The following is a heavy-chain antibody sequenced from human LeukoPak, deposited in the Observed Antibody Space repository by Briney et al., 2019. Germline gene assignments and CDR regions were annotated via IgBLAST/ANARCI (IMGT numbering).Heavy chain of an antibody. CDR1: GGSISSYY. D-gene: IGHD6-25*01. Sequence: SETLSLTCTVSGGSISSYYWGWIRQPPGKGLEWIGSIYYSGSTYYNPSLKSRVTISVDTSKNQFSLKLSSVTAADTAVYYCAGNRSPADFDYWGQGTLVTVSS. CDR2: IYYSGST. CDR3: AGNRSPADFDY. V-gene: IGHV4-39*01. J-gene: IGHJ4*02.